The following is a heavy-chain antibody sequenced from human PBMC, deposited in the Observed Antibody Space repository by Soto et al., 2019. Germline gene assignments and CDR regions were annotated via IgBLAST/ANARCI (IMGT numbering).Heavy chain of an antibody. Sequence: GGSLRLSCAASGFTFSTYSMNWVRQAPGKGLEWVSSISGSGNYTHYADFLRGRFTISRDNAKTSLYLQMNSLRAEHTAVYYSAREAIHNFNEYYFDSWGQGTVVTVSS. CDR2: ISGSGNYT. J-gene: IGHJ4*02. D-gene: IGHD1-20*01. V-gene: IGHV3-21*01. CDR3: AREAIHNFNEYYFDS. CDR1: GFTFSTYS.